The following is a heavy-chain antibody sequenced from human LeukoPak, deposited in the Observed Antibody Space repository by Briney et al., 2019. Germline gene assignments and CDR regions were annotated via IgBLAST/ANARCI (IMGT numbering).Heavy chain of an antibody. Sequence: ASETLSLTCSVSGDSMRNYYWSWVQQPPGKGLEWIGYIYYSGSTNYNPSLKSRVTISVDASKDQFSLQWISAPATATAMYYCARDGRGFLRFDYWGQGTLVTVSS. J-gene: IGHJ4*02. CDR2: IYYSGST. D-gene: IGHD1-26*01. CDR1: GDSMRNYY. CDR3: ARDGRGFLRFDY. V-gene: IGHV4-59*01.